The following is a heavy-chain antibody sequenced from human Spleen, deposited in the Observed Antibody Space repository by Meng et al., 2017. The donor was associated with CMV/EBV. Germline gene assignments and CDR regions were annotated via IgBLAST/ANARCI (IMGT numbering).Heavy chain of an antibody. CDR1: GFTLGFNKYG. V-gene: IGHV3-30*02. CDR3: AKAYSSSWYREYYDF. J-gene: IGHJ4*02. D-gene: IGHD6-13*01. CDR2: IRYDGGKQ. Sequence: GGSLRLSCVGSGFTLGFNKYGIHWVRQAPGKGLAWVSFIRYDGGKQYFADSVKCRFTVSRDNSKNTLYLQLNSLRAEDTAVYYCAKAYSSSWYREYYDFWGQGTLVTVSS.